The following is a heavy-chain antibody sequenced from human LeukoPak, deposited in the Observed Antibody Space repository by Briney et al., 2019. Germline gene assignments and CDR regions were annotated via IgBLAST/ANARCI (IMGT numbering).Heavy chain of an antibody. D-gene: IGHD5-18*01. CDR2: ISGSGGGT. CDR3: AKGRYSYGYSNWFDP. Sequence: PGGSLRLSCAASGFTFSSFAMSWVRQAPGKGLEWVSAISGSGGGTYYADSVKGRFTISRDNPKNTVYLQMNSLRAEDTAVYHCAKGRYSYGYSNWFDPWGQGTLVTVSS. V-gene: IGHV3-23*01. J-gene: IGHJ5*02. CDR1: GFTFSSFA.